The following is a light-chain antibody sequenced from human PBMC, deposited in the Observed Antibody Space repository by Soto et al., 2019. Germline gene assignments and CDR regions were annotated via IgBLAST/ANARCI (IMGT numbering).Light chain of an antibody. CDR3: QQYNSYSWT. J-gene: IGKJ1*01. CDR2: DAS. CDR1: QSISSW. Sequence: DIQMTQSPSTLSASVGDRVTITCRASQSISSWLAWYQQKPGKAPKLLIYDASSLESGVPSRFSGSGSGTEFTLTISSLQPDDFATYYCQQYNSYSWTVGEATKVEIK. V-gene: IGKV1-5*01.